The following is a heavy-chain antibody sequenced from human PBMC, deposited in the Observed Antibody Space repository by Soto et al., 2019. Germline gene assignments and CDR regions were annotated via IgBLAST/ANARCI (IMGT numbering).Heavy chain of an antibody. J-gene: IGHJ2*01. CDR2: INHSGMT. CDR1: GGSFSVYS. D-gene: IGHD6-19*01. CDR3: AKDGSSGWYEGWYFDL. V-gene: IGHV4-34*01. Sequence: SETLSLTCAVYGGSFSVYSWSWIRQPPGKGLEWIGDINHSGMTHYNPSLESRVTMSVDSSKNQFSLKLNSVTAEDTAVYYCAKDGSSGWYEGWYFDLWGRGTLVTVSS.